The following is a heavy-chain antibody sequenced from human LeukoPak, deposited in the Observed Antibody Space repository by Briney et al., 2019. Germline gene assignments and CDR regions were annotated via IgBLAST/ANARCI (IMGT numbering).Heavy chain of an antibody. CDR2: INTNSGGT. CDR1: GYTFTGYY. CDR3: AREGYSYGPVGY. J-gene: IGHJ4*02. D-gene: IGHD5-18*01. Sequence: ASVTVSCMASGYTFTGYYMHWVRQPPGQGLEWMGWINTNSGGTNYAQKFQGRVTMTRDTSISTAYMELSRLRSDDTAVYYCAREGYSYGPVGYWGQGTLVTVSS. V-gene: IGHV1-2*02.